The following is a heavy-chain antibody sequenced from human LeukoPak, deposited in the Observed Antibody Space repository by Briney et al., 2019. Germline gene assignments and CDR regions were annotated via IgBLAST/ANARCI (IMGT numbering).Heavy chain of an antibody. J-gene: IGHJ4*02. V-gene: IGHV1-46*01. CDR3: ARDQEGFDY. CDR1: GYTFTSNY. CDR2: IYPRVGST. Sequence: ASVKVSCKASGYTFTSNYIHWVRQAPGQGLEWMGMIYPRVGSTSYAQKFQGRVTVTRDTSTSTVHMELSGLRSEDTAVYYCARDQEGFDYWGQGTLVTVSS.